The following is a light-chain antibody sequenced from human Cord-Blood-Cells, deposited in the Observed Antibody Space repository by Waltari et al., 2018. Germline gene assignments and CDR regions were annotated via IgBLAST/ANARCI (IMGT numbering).Light chain of an antibody. CDR1: QDISNY. V-gene: IGKV1-33*01. Sequence: DIQMTQSPSSLSASVGDRVTITCQASQDISNYLNWYQQKPGKAPKLLIYDASNLETGVPSRFSVSGSGTEFTFTISSLQPEDIATYYCQQYDNLPLTFGGGTKVEIK. CDR3: QQYDNLPLT. J-gene: IGKJ4*01. CDR2: DAS.